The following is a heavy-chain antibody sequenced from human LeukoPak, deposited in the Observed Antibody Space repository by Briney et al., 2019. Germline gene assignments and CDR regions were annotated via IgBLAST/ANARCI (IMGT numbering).Heavy chain of an antibody. CDR2: IWYDGSNE. CDR1: GFTFSSYG. D-gene: IGHD6-19*01. V-gene: IGHV3-33*01. Sequence: GGSLRLSCAASGFTFSSYGMHWVRQAPGKGLEWVASIWYDGSNEYYADSVKGRFTISRDNSKNTVYLHMNTVRAEDTAVYYCARDRHSGRPLTNWFDPWGQGTLVTVSS. J-gene: IGHJ5*02. CDR3: ARDRHSGRPLTNWFDP.